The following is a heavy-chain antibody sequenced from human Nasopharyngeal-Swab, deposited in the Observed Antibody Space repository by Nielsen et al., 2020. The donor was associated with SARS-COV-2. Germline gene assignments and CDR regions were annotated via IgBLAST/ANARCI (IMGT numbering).Heavy chain of an antibody. V-gene: IGHV1-69*13. D-gene: IGHD7-27*01. CDR2: IIPIFGTA. CDR1: GGTFSSYA. Sequence: SVKVSCKASGGTFSSYAISWVRQAPGQRLEWMGGIIPIFGTANYAQKFQGRVTITADESTSTAYMELSSLRSEDTAVYYCLWSPTGDLTWYFDLWGRGTLVTVSS. CDR3: LWSPTGDLTWYFDL. J-gene: IGHJ2*01.